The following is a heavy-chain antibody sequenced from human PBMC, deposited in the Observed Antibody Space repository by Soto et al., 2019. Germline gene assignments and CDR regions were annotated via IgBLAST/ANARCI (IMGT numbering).Heavy chain of an antibody. D-gene: IGHD3-3*01. Sequence: SETLSLTCAVYGGSFSGYYWSWIRQPPGKGLEWIGEINHSGSTNYNPSLKSRVTISVATSKNQFSLKLSSVTAADTAVYYCARVDGSIFGVVIKAFDIWGQGTVVTVSS. J-gene: IGHJ3*02. CDR3: ARVDGSIFGVVIKAFDI. CDR2: INHSGST. CDR1: GGSFSGYY. V-gene: IGHV4-34*01.